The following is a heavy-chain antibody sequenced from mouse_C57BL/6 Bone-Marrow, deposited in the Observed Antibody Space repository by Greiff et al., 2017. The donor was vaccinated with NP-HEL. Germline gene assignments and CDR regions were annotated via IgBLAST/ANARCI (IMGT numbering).Heavy chain of an antibody. D-gene: IGHD1-1*01. CDR2: FDPNSGGT. Sequence: QVQLQQPGAELVKPGASVKLSCKASGYTFTSYWMHWVKQRPGRGLEWIGMFDPNSGGTKYNEKFKSKATLTVDKPSSTAYMQLSSLTSEDSAVYYCARSTFAGSSYPSYWGQGTTLTVSS. J-gene: IGHJ2*01. V-gene: IGHV1-72*01. CDR1: GYTFTSYW. CDR3: ARSTFAGSSYPSY.